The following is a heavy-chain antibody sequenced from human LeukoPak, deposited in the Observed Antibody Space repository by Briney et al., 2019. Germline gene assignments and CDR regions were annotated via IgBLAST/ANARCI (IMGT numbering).Heavy chain of an antibody. J-gene: IGHJ4*02. CDR2: IYSGGRT. CDR3: ARSIAARYFDY. D-gene: IGHD6-6*01. CDR1: GFTVSSNF. Sequence: GGSLRLSCAASGFTVSSNFMSWVRQAPGKWLEWVSVIYSGGRTYYADSVKGRFTISRDNSKNTLDLQMNSLRAEDTAVYYCARSIAARYFDYWGQGTLVTVSS. V-gene: IGHV3-66*01.